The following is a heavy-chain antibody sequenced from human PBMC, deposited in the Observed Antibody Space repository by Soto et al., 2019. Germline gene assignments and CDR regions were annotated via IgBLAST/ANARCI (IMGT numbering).Heavy chain of an antibody. CDR3: AKDLRCGRLSADYPDP. D-gene: IGHD1-26*01. V-gene: IGHV3-23*01. J-gene: IGHJ5*02. CDR2: TTASGYTA. CDR1: GFTFSSSA. Sequence: EVQLLESGGGLVQPGGSLRLSCAASGFTFSSSAMSWVRQAPGKGLEWVSATTASGYTADYADSVKGRFTISRDNSKNTLYLQMNSLSAEDTATYYCAKDLRCGRLSADYPDPWGQGTLVTVAS.